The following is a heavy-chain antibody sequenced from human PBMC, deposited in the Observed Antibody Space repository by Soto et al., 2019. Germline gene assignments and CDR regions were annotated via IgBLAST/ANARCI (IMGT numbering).Heavy chain of an antibody. D-gene: IGHD3-10*01. CDR2: ISGSDGT. CDR3: AKDRQGSGPDFDL. Sequence: EVQLLESGGDLVQPGGSLRLSCVASGFTFLNYDMHWVRQAPGKGLEWVAGISGSDGTFDANSVRGRFTISKDDSKNTLYLQMNSLSVEDTALYYCAKDRQGSGPDFDLWGRGTLVTVSS. J-gene: IGHJ2*01. V-gene: IGHV3-23*01. CDR1: GFTFLNYD.